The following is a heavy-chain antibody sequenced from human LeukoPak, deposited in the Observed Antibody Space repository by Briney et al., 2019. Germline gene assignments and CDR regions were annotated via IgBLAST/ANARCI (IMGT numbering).Heavy chain of an antibody. V-gene: IGHV3-9*03. J-gene: IGHJ4*02. Sequence: GGSLRLSCAASGFTFDDYAMLWVRQAPGKGLEWVSGISWNSGSIGYADSVKGRFTISRDNAKNSLYLQMNGLRAEDVALYYCAKATPGIAVAGSFDYWGQGTLVTVSS. CDR2: ISWNSGSI. CDR1: GFTFDDYA. CDR3: AKATPGIAVAGSFDY. D-gene: IGHD6-19*01.